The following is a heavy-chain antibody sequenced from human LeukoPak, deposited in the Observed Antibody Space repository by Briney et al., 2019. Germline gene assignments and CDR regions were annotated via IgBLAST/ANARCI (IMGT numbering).Heavy chain of an antibody. CDR2: INGDGTAT. Sequence: GGSLRLSCAASGFTFSGHWIHWVRQTPGKGLGWVADINGDGTATNYAGAVKGRFTISRNNAKNKLYLQMDTLRAEDTAVYYCAKDKWWGASAHWGQGSLVTVSS. CDR1: GFTFSGHW. CDR3: AKDKWWGASAH. D-gene: IGHD2-8*01. V-gene: IGHV3-74*01. J-gene: IGHJ4*02.